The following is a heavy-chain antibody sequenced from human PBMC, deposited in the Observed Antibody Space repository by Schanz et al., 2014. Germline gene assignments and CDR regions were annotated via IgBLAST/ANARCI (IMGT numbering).Heavy chain of an antibody. CDR2: ISGGGGTR. CDR3: ARANYRRKINFDY. J-gene: IGHJ4*02. Sequence: EVQLLDSGGGLVQPGGSLRLSCAASGFTFSTYAMSWVRQAPGKGLEWVSGISGGGGTRNYADSVKGRFTVFRDNSKNTLYLQMNTLRAEDTAVYYCARANYRRKINFDYWGRGTLVTVSS. D-gene: IGHD3-10*01. V-gene: IGHV3-23*01. CDR1: GFTFSTYA.